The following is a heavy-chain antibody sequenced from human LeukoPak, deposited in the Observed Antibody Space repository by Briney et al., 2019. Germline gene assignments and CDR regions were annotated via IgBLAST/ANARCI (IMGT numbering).Heavy chain of an antibody. Sequence: SETLSLTCTVSGGSISSSSYYWGWIRQPPGKGLEWIGSIYYSGSTYYNPSLKSRVTMSVDTSKNQFSLKLSSVTAADTAVYYCARVQSSSWYGRWFDPWGQGTLVTVSS. D-gene: IGHD6-13*01. V-gene: IGHV4-39*07. CDR2: IYYSGST. CDR3: ARVQSSSWYGRWFDP. J-gene: IGHJ5*02. CDR1: GGSISSSSYY.